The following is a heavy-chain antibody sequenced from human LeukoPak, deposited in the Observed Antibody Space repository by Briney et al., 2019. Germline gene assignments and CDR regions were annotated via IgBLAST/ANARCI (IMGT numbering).Heavy chain of an antibody. CDR3: ARVSSSWYQDWYFDL. V-gene: IGHV4-4*07. Sequence: SDTLSLTCTVWGRPISSYYWSGLRQPAGRGLEWIGRIDTSANNNYNPSLKSRVTMSVDTYKNQFYLKLNSVTAADTAVYYCARVSSSWYQDWYFDLWGRGTLVTVSP. CDR1: GRPISSYY. CDR2: IDTSANN. J-gene: IGHJ2*01. D-gene: IGHD6-13*01.